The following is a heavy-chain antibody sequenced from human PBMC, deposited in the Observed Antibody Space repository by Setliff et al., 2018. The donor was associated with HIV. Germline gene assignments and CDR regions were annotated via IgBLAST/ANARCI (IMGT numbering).Heavy chain of an antibody. Sequence: ASVKVSCKVSGYSLTELSIHWVRQAPGEGLEWMGGFDPEDDETVYAEKLQGRVTITTDESTSTAYMELSSLRSEDTAVYYCARGRPYSSFDYWGQGTLVTVSS. CDR1: GYSLTELS. V-gene: IGHV1-24*01. CDR3: ARGRPYSSFDY. J-gene: IGHJ4*02. D-gene: IGHD6-13*01. CDR2: FDPEDDET.